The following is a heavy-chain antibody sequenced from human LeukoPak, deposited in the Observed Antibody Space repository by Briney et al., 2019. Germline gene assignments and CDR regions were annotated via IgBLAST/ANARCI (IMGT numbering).Heavy chain of an antibody. J-gene: IGHJ3*02. CDR2: IYPGDSDT. CDR1: GYSFTSYW. CDR3: ARRDYGSGSYIFAFDI. V-gene: IGHV5-51*01. Sequence: GESLKISCKGSGYSFTSYWIGWVRQMPGKGLEWMGIIYPGDSDTRYSPSFQGQVTISADKSISTAYLQWSSLKASDTAMYYCARRDYGSGSYIFAFDIWGQGTMVTVSS. D-gene: IGHD3-10*01.